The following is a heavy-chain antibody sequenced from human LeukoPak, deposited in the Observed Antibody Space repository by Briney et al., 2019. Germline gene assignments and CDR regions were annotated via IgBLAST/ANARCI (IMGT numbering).Heavy chain of an antibody. CDR1: GFTFSDYH. Sequence: PGGSLRLSCAASGFTFSDYHMSWIRQAPGKGLEWVSYISSSGSTIYYADSVKGRFTISRDNAKNSLYLQMNSLRAEDTAVYYCARGEMAWYSSEGAFDIWGQGTMVTVSS. CDR2: ISSSGSTI. CDR3: ARGEMAWYSSEGAFDI. V-gene: IGHV3-11*01. D-gene: IGHD5-18*01. J-gene: IGHJ3*02.